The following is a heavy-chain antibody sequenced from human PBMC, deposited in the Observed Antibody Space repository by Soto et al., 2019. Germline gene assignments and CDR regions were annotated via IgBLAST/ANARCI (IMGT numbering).Heavy chain of an antibody. CDR2: ISGSGGST. D-gene: IGHD3-9*01. J-gene: IGHJ4*02. V-gene: IGHV3-23*01. Sequence: GGSLRLSCAASGFTFSSYAMSWVRQAPGKGLEWVSAISGSGGSTYYAASVKGRFTISRDNSKNTLYLQMNSLRAEDTAVYYCAKDHINWGTYYDILMGFRYFDYWGQGTLVTVSS. CDR1: GFTFSSYA. CDR3: AKDHINWGTYYDILMGFRYFDY.